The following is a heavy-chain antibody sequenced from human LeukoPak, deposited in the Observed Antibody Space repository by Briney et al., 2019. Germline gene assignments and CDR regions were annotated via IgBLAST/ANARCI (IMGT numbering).Heavy chain of an antibody. CDR3: ARTTEYPEYWFDP. Sequence: SETLSLTCAVYGGSFSPYYWSWIRQSPDKGLEWIGEINHSRSTNYNPSLKSRVTISVDTSKNQISLKLSSVTAADTAVYYCARTTEYPEYWFDPWGQGTLVTVSS. D-gene: IGHD2-2*01. J-gene: IGHJ5*02. CDR1: GGSFSPYY. CDR2: INHSRST. V-gene: IGHV4-34*01.